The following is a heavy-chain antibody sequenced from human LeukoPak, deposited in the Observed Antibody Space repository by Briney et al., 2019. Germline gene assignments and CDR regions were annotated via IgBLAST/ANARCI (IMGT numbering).Heavy chain of an antibody. V-gene: IGHV3-30*02. CDR3: AKDSMSPAALYYYYYMDV. CDR2: IRYDGSNK. CDR1: GFTFSSYG. J-gene: IGHJ6*03. Sequence: PGGSLRLSCAASGFTFSSYGMHWVRQAPGKGLEWVAFIRYDGSNKYYADSVKGRFTISRDNSKNTLYLQMNSLRAEDTAVYYCAKDSMSPAALYYYYYMDVWGKGTTVTVSS. D-gene: IGHD2-2*01.